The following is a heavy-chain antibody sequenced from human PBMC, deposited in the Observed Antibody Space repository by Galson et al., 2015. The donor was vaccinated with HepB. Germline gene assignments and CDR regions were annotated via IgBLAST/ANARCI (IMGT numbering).Heavy chain of an antibody. V-gene: IGHV3-30-3*01. CDR1: GFTFSSYA. D-gene: IGHD3-9*01. CDR2: ISYDGSNK. J-gene: IGHJ4*02. Sequence: SLRLSCAASGFTFSSYAMHWVRQAPGKGLEWVAVISYDGSNKYYADSVKGRFTISRDNSKNTLYLQMNSLRAEDTAVYYCARDSSDWYRHWYFDYWGQGTLVTVSS. CDR3: ARDSSDWYRHWYFDY.